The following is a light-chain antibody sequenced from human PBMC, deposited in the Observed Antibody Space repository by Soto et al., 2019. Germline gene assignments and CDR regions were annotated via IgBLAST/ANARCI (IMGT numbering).Light chain of an antibody. CDR1: SSDVGAYNY. J-gene: IGLJ1*01. Sequence: QSALTQPASVSGSPGQSITISCAGTSSDVGAYNYVSWYQHHPGKAPKLMIYDVNNRPSGDSNRFSGSKSGNTASLTISGLQAEDEADYYCSSWTSGATSVFASGTKVNVL. CDR3: SSWTSGATSV. V-gene: IGLV2-14*03. CDR2: DVN.